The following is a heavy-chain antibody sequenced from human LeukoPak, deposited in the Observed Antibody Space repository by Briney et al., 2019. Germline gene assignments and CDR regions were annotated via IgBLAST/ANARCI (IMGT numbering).Heavy chain of an antibody. J-gene: IGHJ6*02. V-gene: IGHV3-30-3*01. D-gene: IGHD5-18*01. CDR3: ARDHNLDTAMALYYYYYYGMDV. CDR1: GFTFSSYA. Sequence: GGSLRLSCAASGFTFSSYAMPWVRQAPGKGLEWVAVISYDGSNKYYADSVKGRFTISRDNSKNTLYLQMNSLRAEDTAVYYCARDHNLDTAMALYYYYYYGMDVWGQGTTVTVSS. CDR2: ISYDGSNK.